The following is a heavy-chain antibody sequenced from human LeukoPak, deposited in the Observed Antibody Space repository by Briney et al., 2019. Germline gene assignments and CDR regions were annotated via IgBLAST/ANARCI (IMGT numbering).Heavy chain of an antibody. V-gene: IGHV3-21*01. Sequence: PGGSLRLSCAASGFTFSSYNMNWVRQAPGKGLEWVASIDTSSDYIHYADSVKGRFTISRDNTRNSLYLQMNSLRADDTAVYFCARGPSGYHNTGGQGTLVTVSS. J-gene: IGHJ4*02. CDR3: ARGPSGYHNT. CDR2: IDTSSDYI. CDR1: GFTFSSYN. D-gene: IGHD5-12*01.